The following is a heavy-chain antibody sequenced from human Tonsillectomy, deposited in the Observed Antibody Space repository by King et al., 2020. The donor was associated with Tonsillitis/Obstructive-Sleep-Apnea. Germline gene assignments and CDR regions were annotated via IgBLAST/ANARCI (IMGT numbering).Heavy chain of an antibody. D-gene: IGHD6-13*01. Sequence: VQLVESGAEVKKPGSSVKVSCTASGGTFSSYAISWVRQAPGQGLEWMGGIIPIFGTANYAQKFQGRVTITADESTSTAYMELSSLRSEDTAVYYCARGVAAAGFYYYYMDVWGKGTTVTVSS. V-gene: IGHV1-69*01. CDR3: ARGVAAAGFYYYYMDV. CDR2: IIPIFGTA. J-gene: IGHJ6*03. CDR1: GGTFSSYA.